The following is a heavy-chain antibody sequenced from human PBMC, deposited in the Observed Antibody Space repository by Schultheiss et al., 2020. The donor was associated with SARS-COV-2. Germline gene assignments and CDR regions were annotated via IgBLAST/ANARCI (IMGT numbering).Heavy chain of an antibody. V-gene: IGHV4-39*07. CDR3: ARDAGNYFDY. J-gene: IGHJ4*02. D-gene: IGHD1-14*01. CDR2: INHSGST. CDR1: GGSISSSSYY. Sequence: SETLSLTCTVSGGSISSSSYYWGWIRQPPGKGLEWIGEINHSGSTNYNPSLKSRVTISVDTSKNQFSLKLSSVTAADTAVYYCARDAGNYFDYWGQGTLVTVSS.